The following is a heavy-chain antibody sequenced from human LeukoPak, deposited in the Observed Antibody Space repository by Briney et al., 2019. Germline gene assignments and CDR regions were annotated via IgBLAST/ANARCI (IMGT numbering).Heavy chain of an antibody. CDR3: ARHRRGAVAGSFDY. CDR1: GGSISSGSYY. V-gene: IGHV4-61*02. Sequence: PSQTLSLTCTVSGGSISSGSYYWSWIRQPAGKGLEWIGRIYTSGSTNYNPSLKSRVTISVDTSKNQFSLKLSSVTAADTAVYYCARHRRGAVAGSFDYWSQGTLVTVSS. CDR2: IYTSGST. J-gene: IGHJ4*02. D-gene: IGHD6-19*01.